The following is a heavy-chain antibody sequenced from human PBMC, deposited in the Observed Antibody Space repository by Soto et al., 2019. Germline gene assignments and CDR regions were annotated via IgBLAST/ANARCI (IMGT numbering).Heavy chain of an antibody. CDR1: GGSISSYY. Sequence: SETLSLTCTVSGGSISSYYWSWIRQPPGKGLEWIGYIYYSGSTNYNPSLKSRVTISVDTSKNQFSLKLSSVTAADTAVYYCARTLRDYFDYWGQGTLVTVSS. V-gene: IGHV4-59*01. D-gene: IGHD5-12*01. CDR3: ARTLRDYFDY. J-gene: IGHJ4*02. CDR2: IYYSGST.